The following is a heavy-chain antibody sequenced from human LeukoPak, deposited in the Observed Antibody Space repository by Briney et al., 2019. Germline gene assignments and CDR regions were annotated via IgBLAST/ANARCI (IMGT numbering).Heavy chain of an antibody. CDR1: GFTFSSYA. J-gene: IGHJ3*02. Sequence: PGGSLRLSCAASGFTFSSYAMSWVRRAPGKGLEWVSAIVGSGGNTYYTDSVKGRFTISRDTSKNTLYLQMNSLRAEDTAVYYCAKDREVREMGAFDIWGQGTMVTVSS. CDR3: AKDREVREMGAFDI. CDR2: IVGSGGNT. D-gene: IGHD3-10*01. V-gene: IGHV3-23*01.